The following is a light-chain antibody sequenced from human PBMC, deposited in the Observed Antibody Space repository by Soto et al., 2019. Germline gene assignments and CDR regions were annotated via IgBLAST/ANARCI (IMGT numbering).Light chain of an antibody. V-gene: IGKV3-20*01. CDR3: QQYGSAPPYT. CDR1: QSVSSSY. CDR2: GAS. J-gene: IGKJ2*01. Sequence: IVLTQSPGTLSLSPGDRATLSCRASQSVSSSYLAWYQQKPGQAPRLLLYGASSRDTGIPDRFRGSGSGTDFNLTISRLEPEDFAVYYCQQYGSAPPYTFGQGTKLEIK.